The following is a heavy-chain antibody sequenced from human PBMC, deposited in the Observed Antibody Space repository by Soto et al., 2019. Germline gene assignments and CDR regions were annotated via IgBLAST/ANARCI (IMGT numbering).Heavy chain of an antibody. CDR1: GITVSSYN. J-gene: IGHJ4*02. CDR3: ARIPYDNSGTIFDY. V-gene: IGHV3-53*01. D-gene: IGHD3-22*01. Sequence: GGSLSLSCAVSGITVSSYNMSWVRQAAGKGLEWVSVIYAGTITYYADSVKGRFTIYRDNSKNTLSLEMNSLRVEDTAVYYCARIPYDNSGTIFDYWGQGTLVTVSS. CDR2: IYAGTIT.